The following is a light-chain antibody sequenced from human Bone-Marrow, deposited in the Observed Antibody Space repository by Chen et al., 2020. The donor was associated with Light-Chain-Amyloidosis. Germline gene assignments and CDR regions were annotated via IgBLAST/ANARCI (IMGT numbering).Light chain of an antibody. CDR2: DAS. CDR3: QQYNNWPPYT. CDR1: QSVSSN. Sequence: EIVMTQSPATLSVSPGERATLSCRASQSVSSNLAWYQQKPGQAPRLLIYDASTRATGIPARFSGSGSGAEFTLTISSPQSEDFAVYYCQQYNNWPPYTFGQGTKLEIK. V-gene: IGKV3-15*01. J-gene: IGKJ2*01.